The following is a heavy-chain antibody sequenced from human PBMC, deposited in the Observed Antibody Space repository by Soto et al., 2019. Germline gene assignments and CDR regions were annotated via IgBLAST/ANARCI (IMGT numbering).Heavy chain of an antibody. CDR3: ARQGVKGATTFSDY. Sequence: SETLSLTCTVSGGSISSSSYYWGWIRQPPGKGLEWIGSIYYSGSTYYNPSLKSRVTISVDTSKNQFSLKLSSVTAADTAVYYCARQGVKGATTFSDYWGQGTLVTVSS. CDR1: GGSISSSSYY. V-gene: IGHV4-39*01. CDR2: IYYSGST. J-gene: IGHJ4*02. D-gene: IGHD1-26*01.